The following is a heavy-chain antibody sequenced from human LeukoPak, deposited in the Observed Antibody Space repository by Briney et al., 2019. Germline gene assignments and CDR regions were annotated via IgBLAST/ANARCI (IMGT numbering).Heavy chain of an antibody. Sequence: SETLSLTCAVYGGSISGYYWSWIRQPPGKGLEWLGEINHSGSTNYNPSLKSRVTISVDTSKNQFSLKLSSVTAADTAVYYCARVHIVVVPAARYYYYYGMDVWGQGTTVTVSS. CDR3: ARVHIVVVPAARYYYYYGMDV. CDR1: GGSISGYY. CDR2: INHSGST. J-gene: IGHJ6*02. D-gene: IGHD2-2*01. V-gene: IGHV4-34*01.